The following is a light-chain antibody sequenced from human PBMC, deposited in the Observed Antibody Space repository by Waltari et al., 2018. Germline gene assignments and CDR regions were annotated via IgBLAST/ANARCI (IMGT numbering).Light chain of an antibody. J-gene: IGLJ1*01. CDR1: RSDVGGYNY. Sequence: QSALTKPASVSGSPGQSIAISCTGTRSDVGGYNYVSWSPQPPGKAPKRIIYDVSNWPSGVSNRFAGSKSGNTASVTISGLQAEDEAEYYCCSYTSSSPYVLGTGTKVTVL. CDR3: CSYTSSSPYV. V-gene: IGLV2-14*03. CDR2: DVS.